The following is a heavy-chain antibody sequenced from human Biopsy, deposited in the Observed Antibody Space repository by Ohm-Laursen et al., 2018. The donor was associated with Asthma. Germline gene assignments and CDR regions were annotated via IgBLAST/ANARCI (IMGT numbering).Heavy chain of an antibody. CDR1: GFTFSAYT. CDR3: AKGVYVGAFHFDS. CDR2: ISPSGNRT. D-gene: IGHD5/OR15-5a*01. V-gene: IGHV3-23*05. Sequence: GSLRLSCSASGFTFSAYTLAWVRQTPGKGLVWVSAISPSGNRTNYEDSVKGRFTISRDNSKNTVYLRIASLRAEDTAVYYCAKGVYVGAFHFDSWGRGALVIVSS. J-gene: IGHJ4*02.